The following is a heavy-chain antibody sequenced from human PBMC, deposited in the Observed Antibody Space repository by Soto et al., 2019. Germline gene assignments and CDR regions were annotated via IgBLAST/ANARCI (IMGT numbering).Heavy chain of an antibody. CDR2: INHSGST. J-gene: IGHJ4*02. CDR1: GGSFSGYY. V-gene: IGHV4-34*01. CDR3: ARSSITYYYDSSGYPRRGYFDY. Sequence: SETLSLTCAVYGGSFSGYYWSWIRQPPGKGLEWIGEINHSGSTNYSPSLKSRVTISVDTSENQFSLKLSSVTAADTAVYYCARSSITYYYDSSGYPRRGYFDYWGQGTLVTVSS. D-gene: IGHD3-22*01.